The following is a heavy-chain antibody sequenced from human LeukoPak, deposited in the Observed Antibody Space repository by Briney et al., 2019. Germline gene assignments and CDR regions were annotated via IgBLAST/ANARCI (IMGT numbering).Heavy chain of an antibody. Sequence: PGGSLRLSCAASGFTFSSYSMNWVRQAPGKGLEWVSSISATSNYIYYADSVKGRFTISRDNSKNSLYLQMNSLRTEDTALYYCAKDGEMATPYYYYYCMDVWGQGTTVSVSS. D-gene: IGHD5-24*01. CDR3: AKDGEMATPYYYYYCMDV. CDR2: ISATSNYI. J-gene: IGHJ6*02. CDR1: GFTFSSYS. V-gene: IGHV3-21*04.